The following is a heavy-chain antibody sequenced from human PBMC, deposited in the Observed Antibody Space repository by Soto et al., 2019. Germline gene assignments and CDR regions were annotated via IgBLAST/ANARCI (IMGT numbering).Heavy chain of an antibody. CDR3: SRGDSSSYYFDY. D-gene: IGHD6-6*01. J-gene: IGHJ4*02. CDR1: GGTFSSYA. CDR2: IIPIFGTA. Sequence: SVKVSCKASGGTFSSYAISWVRQAPGQGLEWMGGIIPIFGTANYAQKFQGRVTITADESTSTAYMELSSLRSEDTAVYYCSRGDSSSYYFDYWGQGTLVTVSS. V-gene: IGHV1-69*13.